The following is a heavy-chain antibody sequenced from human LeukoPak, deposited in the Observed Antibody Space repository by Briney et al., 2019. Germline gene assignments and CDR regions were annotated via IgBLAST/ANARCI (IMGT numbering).Heavy chain of an antibody. CDR3: AKVRLYYFDY. J-gene: IGHJ4*02. Sequence: GGSLRLSSAASGFTFSSYAMHWVRQAPGKGLEWVAVISYDGSNKYYADSVKGRFTISRDNSKNTLYLQMNSLRAEDTAVYYCAKVRLYYFDYWGQGTLVTVSS. CDR1: GFTFSSYA. V-gene: IGHV3-30-3*01. D-gene: IGHD6-19*01. CDR2: ISYDGSNK.